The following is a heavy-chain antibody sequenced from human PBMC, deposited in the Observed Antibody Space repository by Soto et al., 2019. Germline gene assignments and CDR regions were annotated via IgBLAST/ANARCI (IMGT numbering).Heavy chain of an antibody. J-gene: IGHJ4*02. Sequence: GGSLRLSCAASGFTFSSYAMSWVRQAPGKGLEWVSAISGSGGSTYYADSVKGRFTISRDSSKNTLYLQMNSLRAEDTAVYYCAKDQASTDYFDYWGQGTLVTVSS. D-gene: IGHD2-2*01. CDR1: GFTFSSYA. CDR2: ISGSGGST. CDR3: AKDQASTDYFDY. V-gene: IGHV3-23*01.